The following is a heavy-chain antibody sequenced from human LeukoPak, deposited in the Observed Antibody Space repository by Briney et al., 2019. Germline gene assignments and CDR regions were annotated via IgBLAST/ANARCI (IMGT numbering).Heavy chain of an antibody. D-gene: IGHD3-16*01. CDR3: ARGRGSSAYTPGDY. V-gene: IGHV3-30-3*01. CDR1: GFTFSGFW. J-gene: IGHJ4*02. Sequence: GGSLRLSCAVSGFTFSGFWMSWSRQAPGKGLEWVAVISSDGSNKYYADSVKGRFTISRENSNNTLFPQMNSLRVEDTAVYYCARGRGSSAYTPGDYWGQGTLVTVSS. CDR2: ISSDGSNK.